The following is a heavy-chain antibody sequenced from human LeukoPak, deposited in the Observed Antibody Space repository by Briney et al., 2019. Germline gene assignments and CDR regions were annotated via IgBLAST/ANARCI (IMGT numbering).Heavy chain of an antibody. D-gene: IGHD2-21*02. CDR1: GGSFSGYY. CDR3: ARGEVVTAIPFDY. V-gene: IGHV4-34*01. J-gene: IGHJ4*02. Sequence: SETLSLTCAVYGGSFSGYYWSWIRQPPGKGLEWIGEINHSGSTNYNPSLKSRVTISVDTSKNQFSLKLSSVTAADTAVYYCARGEVVTAIPFDYWGQGTLVTVSS. CDR2: INHSGST.